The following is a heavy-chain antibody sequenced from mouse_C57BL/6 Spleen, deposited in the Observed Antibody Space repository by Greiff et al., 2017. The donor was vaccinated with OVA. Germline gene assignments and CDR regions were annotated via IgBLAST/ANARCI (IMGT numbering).Heavy chain of an antibody. V-gene: IGHV5-17*01. J-gene: IGHJ4*01. CDR3: ARPTYGGYHDYAMDY. Sequence: EVQVVESGGGLVKPGGSLKLSCAASGFTFSDYGMHWVRQAPEKGLEWVAYISSGSSTIYYADTVKGRFTISRDNAKNTLFLQMTSLRSEDTAMYYCARPTYGGYHDYAMDYWGQGASVTVSS. CDR1: GFTFSDYG. CDR2: ISSGSSTI. D-gene: IGHD2-3*01.